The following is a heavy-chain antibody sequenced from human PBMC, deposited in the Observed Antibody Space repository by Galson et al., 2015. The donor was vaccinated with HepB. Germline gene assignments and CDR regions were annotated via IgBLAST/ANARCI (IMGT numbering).Heavy chain of an antibody. CDR3: ARPHRPWSKDDAFDI. V-gene: IGHV4-34*01. Sequence: ETLSLTCAVYGESFSGYYWSWIRQPPGKGLEWIGEINHSGSTNYNPSLKSRVTISVDTSKNQFSLKLSSVTAADTAVYYCARPHRPWSKDDAFDIWGQGTMVTVSS. J-gene: IGHJ3*02. CDR2: INHSGST. CDR1: GESFSGYY. D-gene: IGHD2-8*02.